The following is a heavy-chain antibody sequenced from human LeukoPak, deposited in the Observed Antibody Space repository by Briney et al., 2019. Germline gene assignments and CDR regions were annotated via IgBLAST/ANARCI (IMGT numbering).Heavy chain of an antibody. J-gene: IGHJ5*02. Sequence: RPGGSLRLSCTASGFKFDDYGMTWVRQAPGKGLEWVSDINWNGDSRGYAHSVSGRFTIYRDNSKNSLDLQMNSLRAEDTAVYYCTRARAVASFYGFDPWGQGTPVTVSS. V-gene: IGHV3-20*04. CDR3: TRARAVASFYGFDP. CDR2: INWNGDSR. D-gene: IGHD6-19*01. CDR1: GFKFDDYG.